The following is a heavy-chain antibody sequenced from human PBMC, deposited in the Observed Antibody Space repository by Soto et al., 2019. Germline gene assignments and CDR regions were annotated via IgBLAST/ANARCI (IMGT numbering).Heavy chain of an antibody. Sequence: SETLSLTCPVSGGSINSYYWSWIRQPPGKGLEWIGYVYYSGSTNYNPSLKSRATISVDTSKNQFTLKLSSVTAADTAVYYCARVPWQWLGGYAFDIWGQGTMVT. J-gene: IGHJ3*02. V-gene: IGHV4-59*01. CDR3: ARVPWQWLGGYAFDI. D-gene: IGHD6-19*01. CDR1: GGSINSYY. CDR2: VYYSGST.